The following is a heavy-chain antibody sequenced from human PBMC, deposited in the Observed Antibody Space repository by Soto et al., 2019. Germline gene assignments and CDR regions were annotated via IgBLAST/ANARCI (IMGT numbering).Heavy chain of an antibody. D-gene: IGHD1-7*01. V-gene: IGHV3-53*04. CDR2: IYTGGNT. CDR1: GFTVSSNY. J-gene: IGHJ4*02. CDR3: ARASDWNYDY. Sequence: GGSLTLSCAASGFTVSSNYMSWVRQAPGKGLEWVSVIYTGGNTYYAATVKGRFTISRHNSKNTLFLQMNSLRPEDTAVYYCARASDWNYDYWGQGTLVTVSS.